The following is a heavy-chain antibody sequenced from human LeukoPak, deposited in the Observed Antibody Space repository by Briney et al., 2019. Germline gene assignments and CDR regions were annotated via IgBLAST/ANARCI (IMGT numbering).Heavy chain of an antibody. CDR3: AGAPYCGGDCYAFFDY. CDR2: INHSGST. V-gene: IGHV4-34*01. Sequence: TSETLSLTCAVYGGSFSGYYWSWIRQPPGKGLECIGEINHSGSTNYNPSLKSRVTISVDASKNQISLKLSSVTAADTAVYYCAGAPYCGGDCYAFFDYWGQGTLVTVSS. CDR1: GGSFSGYY. J-gene: IGHJ4*02. D-gene: IGHD2-21*01.